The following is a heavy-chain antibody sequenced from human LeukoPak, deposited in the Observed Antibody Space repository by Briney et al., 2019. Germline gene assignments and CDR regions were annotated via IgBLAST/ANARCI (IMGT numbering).Heavy chain of an antibody. D-gene: IGHD3-9*01. CDR2: IYYSGST. CDR3: AINYDILTGYLTGGFAFDI. J-gene: IGHJ3*02. CDR1: GGSVSSGSYY. V-gene: IGHV4-61*01. Sequence: PSETPSLTCTVSGGSVSSGSYYWSWIRQPPGKGLEWFGYIYYSGSTNYNPSLKSRVTISVDTSKNQFSLKLSSVTAADTAVYYCAINYDILTGYLTGGFAFDIWGQGTMVTVSS.